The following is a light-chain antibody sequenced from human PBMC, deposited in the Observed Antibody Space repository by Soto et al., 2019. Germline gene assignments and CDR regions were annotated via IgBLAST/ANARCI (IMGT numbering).Light chain of an antibody. CDR1: QGINNY. V-gene: IGKV1-16*01. J-gene: IGKJ1*01. CDR2: ATS. CDR3: QQYNSYPWT. Sequence: DLPMTQSPPSLSASVGDRVTITCRASQGINNYLAWFQQQPGKAPKPLIFATSSLHSGVPSRFSGSGSGTEFTLTITNLQPEDFVAYFCQQYNSYPWTFGQGTKV.